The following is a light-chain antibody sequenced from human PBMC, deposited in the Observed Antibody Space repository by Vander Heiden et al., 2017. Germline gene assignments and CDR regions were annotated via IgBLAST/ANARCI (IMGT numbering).Light chain of an antibody. CDR1: QSLLHSNGYNY. Sequence: DIAMTQSPPSLPVTPGEPASISCRSGQSLLHSNGYNYLDWYLQQPGQSPQVLIYLGSNRASGVADRFSGSGSGTDFTLKISRVEAEDVGVYYCMQALQTPLTFGGGTKVEIK. CDR2: LGS. V-gene: IGKV2-28*01. CDR3: MQALQTPLT. J-gene: IGKJ4*01.